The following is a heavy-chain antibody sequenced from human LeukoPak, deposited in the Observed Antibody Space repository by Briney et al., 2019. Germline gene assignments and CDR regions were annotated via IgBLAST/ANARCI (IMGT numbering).Heavy chain of an antibody. D-gene: IGHD3-3*01. V-gene: IGHV3-23*01. Sequence: GGSLRLSCAASGFTITGHTMTWVRQAPGKGLEWVSIIGGRDDRTYYADSVKGRFTISRDNSKNILYLQMNSLRAEDTAVYYCTTDPNPLYDFWSGYKWGPGTLVTVSS. CDR3: TTDPNPLYDFWSGYK. CDR2: IGGRDDRT. CDR1: GFTITGHT. J-gene: IGHJ4*02.